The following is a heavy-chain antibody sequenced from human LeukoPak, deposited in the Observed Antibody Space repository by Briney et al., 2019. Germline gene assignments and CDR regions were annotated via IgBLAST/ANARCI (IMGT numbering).Heavy chain of an antibody. CDR3: ARDLYWYHYYYGMDV. V-gene: IGHV3-48*03. CDR1: GFTFSSYE. D-gene: IGHD2-15*01. CDR2: ISSSGSTI. J-gene: IGHJ6*04. Sequence: GGSLRLSCAASGFTFSSYEMNWVRQAPGKGLEWVSYISSSGSTIYYADSVKGRFTISRDNAKNSLYLQMNSLRAEDTAVYYCARDLYWYHYYYGMDVWGNGTTVTVSS.